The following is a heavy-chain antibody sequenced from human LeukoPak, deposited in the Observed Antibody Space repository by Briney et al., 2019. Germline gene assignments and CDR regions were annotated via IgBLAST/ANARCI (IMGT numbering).Heavy chain of an antibody. J-gene: IGHJ4*02. D-gene: IGHD6-19*01. CDR2: IKQDGSEK. V-gene: IGHV3-7*01. Sequence: PGGSLRLSCAASGFTFSSYWMSWVRQAPGKGLEWVANIKQDGSEKYYVDSVKGRFTISRDNAKNSLYLQMNSLRAGDTAVYYCARAHTGYSSGWYGVGYWGQGTLVTVSS. CDR3: ARAHTGYSSGWYGVGY. CDR1: GFTFSSYW.